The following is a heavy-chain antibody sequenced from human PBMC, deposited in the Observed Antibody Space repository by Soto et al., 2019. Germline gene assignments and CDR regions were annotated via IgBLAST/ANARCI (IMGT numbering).Heavy chain of an antibody. V-gene: IGHV4-59*01. D-gene: IGHD5-12*01. Sequence: QVQLRASGPGLVKPSETLSLTCTVSGGSMNYYYWSWIRQPPGKGLEWIGYIYHSGTAEYNPSLKSRVTLSVDTSKSQFSLMMSSVTTADTAVYYCARDRAIISAPTKEYVFEIWGQGTTVTVSS. CDR1: GGSMNYYY. CDR3: ARDRAIISAPTKEYVFEI. CDR2: IYHSGTA. J-gene: IGHJ3*02.